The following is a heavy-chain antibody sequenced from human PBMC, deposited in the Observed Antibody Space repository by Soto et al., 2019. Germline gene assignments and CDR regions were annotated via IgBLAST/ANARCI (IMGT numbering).Heavy chain of an antibody. V-gene: IGHV3-66*01. CDR1: GFTVSSNY. D-gene: IGHD6-6*01. J-gene: IGHJ6*02. Sequence: GGSLRLSCAASGFTVSSNYMSWVRQAPGKGLEWVSVIYSGGSTYYADSVKGRFTISRDNSKNTLYLQMNSLRAEDTAVYYCVNMGHSSSPYYYGMDVWGQGTTVTVPS. CDR3: VNMGHSSSPYYYGMDV. CDR2: IYSGGST.